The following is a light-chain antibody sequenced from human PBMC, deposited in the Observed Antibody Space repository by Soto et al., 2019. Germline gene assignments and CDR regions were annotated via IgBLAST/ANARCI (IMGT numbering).Light chain of an antibody. J-gene: IGKJ5*01. CDR1: QTIGRN. CDR2: YIS. V-gene: IGKV3-15*01. CDR3: QQHSQWPIT. Sequence: EIVMTQSPGTLSLSPGETATLSCRASQTIGRNYLAWYQQKPGQAPRLLIYYISTRAADIPARFSGSGSGTDFTLTISSLQSEDDGVYYCQQHSQWPITFGQGTRLEIK.